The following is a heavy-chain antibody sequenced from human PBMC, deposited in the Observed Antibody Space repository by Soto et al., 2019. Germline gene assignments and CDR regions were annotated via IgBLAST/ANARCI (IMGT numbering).Heavy chain of an antibody. D-gene: IGHD3-10*01. Sequence: GGSLRLSCVASGFTFSTYSMNWVRQAPGKGLEWVSAFSGSGYYIYYADSLKGRFTISRDNAKNSLYLHMNSLRAEDTAVYYCARADSASYRDAFDIWGQGTMVTVSS. V-gene: IGHV3-21*01. CDR3: ARADSASYRDAFDI. J-gene: IGHJ3*02. CDR1: GFTFSTYS. CDR2: FSGSGYYI.